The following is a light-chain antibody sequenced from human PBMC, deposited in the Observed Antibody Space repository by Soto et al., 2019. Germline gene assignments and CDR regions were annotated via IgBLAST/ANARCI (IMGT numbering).Light chain of an antibody. CDR1: SSDIGGYDH. CDR2: DVS. CDR3: NPYTTSRSLYV. J-gene: IGLJ1*01. Sequence: QSVLTQPASVSGSPGQSITIPCTGNSSDIGGYDHVSWYQQHPGKAPNLLVYDVSNRPSGVSDRFSDSKSANTASLTISGFQAEDEADYYCNPYTTSRSLYVFGTGTKVTVL. V-gene: IGLV2-14*03.